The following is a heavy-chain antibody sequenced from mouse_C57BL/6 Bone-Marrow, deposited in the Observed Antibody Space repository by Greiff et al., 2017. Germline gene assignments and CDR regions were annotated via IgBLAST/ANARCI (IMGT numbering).Heavy chain of an antibody. CDR3: VRELRYYFDY. J-gene: IGHJ2*01. CDR2: IRSKSSNYAT. CDR1: GFTFNTYA. D-gene: IGHD1-1*01. V-gene: IGHV10-3*01. Sequence: DVQLVESGGGLVQPKGSLKLSCAASGFTFNTYAMHWVRQASGKGLESVARIRSKSSNYATYYADSVKDRFTISRDDSQSMLYLQMNNLKTEDTAMYYCVRELRYYFDYWGQGTTLTVSS.